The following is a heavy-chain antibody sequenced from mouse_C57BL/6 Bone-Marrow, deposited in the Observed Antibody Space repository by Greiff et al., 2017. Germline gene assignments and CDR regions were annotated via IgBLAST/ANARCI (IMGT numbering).Heavy chain of an antibody. CDR1: GFNIKDDY. CDR3: ARGGHYSISYCFDY. Sequence: EVQLQQSGAELVRPGASVKLSRTASGFNIKDDYMHWVQQRPEQGLEWIGWIDPENGDTEYASTFQGQATITADTSSNTAYLQLSSLTSKDTAVYYCARGGHYSISYCFDYWGQGTTLTVSS. CDR2: IDPENGDT. V-gene: IGHV14-4*01. D-gene: IGHD2-5*01. J-gene: IGHJ2*01.